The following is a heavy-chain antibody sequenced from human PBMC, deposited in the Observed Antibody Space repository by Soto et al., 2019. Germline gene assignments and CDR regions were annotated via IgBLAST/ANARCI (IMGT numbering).Heavy chain of an antibody. J-gene: IGHJ5*02. CDR2: IYYSGST. CDR3: ARAYCGGDCYQNWFDP. CDR1: GGSISSYY. Sequence: KTSETLSLTCTVSGGSISSYYWSWIRQPPGKGLEWIGYIYYSGSTNYNPSLKSRVTISVDTSKNQFSLKLSSVTAADTAVYYCARAYCGGDCYQNWFDPWGQGTLVTVSS. V-gene: IGHV4-59*01. D-gene: IGHD2-21*02.